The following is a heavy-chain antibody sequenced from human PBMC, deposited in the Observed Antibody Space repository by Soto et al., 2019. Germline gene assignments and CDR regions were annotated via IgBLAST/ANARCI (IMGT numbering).Heavy chain of an antibody. V-gene: IGHV1-3*01. J-gene: IGHJ5*02. CDR3: ARAGVAAAGILNWFDP. D-gene: IGHD6-13*01. Sequence: QVQLVQSGAEVKKPGASVKVSCKASGYTFTSYAMHWVRQAPGQRLEWMGWINAGNGNTKYSQKFQGRVTITRDTSANTAYMELSSLRSEDTAVYYCARAGVAAAGILNWFDPWGQGTLVTVSS. CDR2: INAGNGNT. CDR1: GYTFTSYA.